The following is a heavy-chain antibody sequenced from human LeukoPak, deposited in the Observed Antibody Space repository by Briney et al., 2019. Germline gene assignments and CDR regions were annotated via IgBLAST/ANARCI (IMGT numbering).Heavy chain of an antibody. CDR1: GFTFNDSY. CDR3: ATDGAGFDT. CDR2: INIGGTNT. J-gene: IGHJ5*02. Sequence: PGGSLRLSCAASGFTFNDSYMSWIRQAPGKGLEWLSYINIGGTNTHYADSVKGRFTISRDNAKKSLYLEMNNLRAEDTAVYYCATDGAGFDTWGQGVLVTVSS. V-gene: IGHV3-11*01.